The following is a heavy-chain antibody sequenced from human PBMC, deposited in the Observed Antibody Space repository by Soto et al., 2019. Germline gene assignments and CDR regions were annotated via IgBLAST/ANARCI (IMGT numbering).Heavy chain of an antibody. CDR2: ISYDGSNK. CDR1: GFTFSSYG. V-gene: IGHV3-30*18. D-gene: IGHD3-22*01. J-gene: IGHJ4*02. CDR3: AKELIITTSWFDY. Sequence: PVGSLRLSCAASGFTFSSYGTHWVRQAPGKGLEWVAVISYDGSNKYYADSVKGRFTISRDNSKNTLYLQMNSLRAEDTAVYYCAKELIITTSWFDYWGQGTLVTV.